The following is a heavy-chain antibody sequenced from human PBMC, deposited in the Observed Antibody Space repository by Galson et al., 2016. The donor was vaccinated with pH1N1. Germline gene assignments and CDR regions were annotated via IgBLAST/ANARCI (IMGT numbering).Heavy chain of an antibody. Sequence: PALVKPTQTLTLTCTFSGFSLSTSGVDVGWIRQPPGKALEWLALIYWDDDKRYSPSLKSRLTITKDTSKNQVVLTMTNMDPVDTATYYCARSDYGDYVGGLHYWGQGTLVTVSS. D-gene: IGHD4-17*01. CDR2: IYWDDDK. V-gene: IGHV2-5*02. CDR3: ARSDYGDYVGGLHY. J-gene: IGHJ4*02. CDR1: GFSLSTSGVD.